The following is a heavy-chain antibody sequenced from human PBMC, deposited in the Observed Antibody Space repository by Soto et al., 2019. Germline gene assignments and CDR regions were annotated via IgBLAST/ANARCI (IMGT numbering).Heavy chain of an antibody. CDR1: GFTFTRYS. Sequence: GGSLRLSCAASGFTFTRYSMNWVRQAPGKGLEWVSSISSITNYIYYGDSMKGRFTISRDKAKNLLYLEMNSLRAEDTAVYYCARESEDLTSNFGYWGQGTLVTVSS. J-gene: IGHJ4*02. CDR2: ISSITNYI. V-gene: IGHV3-21*06. CDR3: ARESEDLTSNFGY.